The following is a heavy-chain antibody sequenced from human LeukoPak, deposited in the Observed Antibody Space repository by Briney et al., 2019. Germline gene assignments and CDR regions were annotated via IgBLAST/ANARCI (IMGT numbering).Heavy chain of an antibody. CDR3: ARGGLGYPRYSDP. D-gene: IGHD5-18*01. CDR2: MYYSGTT. V-gene: IGHV4-39*07. CDR1: RGSIRSSSYY. Sequence: SETLSLTCTVSRGSIRSSSYYWGWIRQPPGKGLEWIGSMYYSGTTYYSPSLKSRVTISIDTSKNQFSLKLTSVTAADTAVYYCARGGLGYPRYSDPWGQGILVAVAS. J-gene: IGHJ5*02.